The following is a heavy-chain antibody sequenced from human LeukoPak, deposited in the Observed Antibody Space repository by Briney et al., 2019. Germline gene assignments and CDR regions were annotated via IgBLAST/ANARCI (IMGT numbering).Heavy chain of an antibody. V-gene: IGHV1-58*02. CDR1: GFTFTSSA. CDR3: AADFWSVYGMDV. D-gene: IGHD3-3*01. CDR2: IVVGSGNT. J-gene: IGHJ6*02. Sequence: SVKVSCKASGFTFTSSAKQWVRQARGQRLEWIGWIVVGSGNTKYAQKFQERVTITRDMSTSTAYMELSSLRSEDTAVYYCAADFWSVYGMDVWGQGTTVTVSS.